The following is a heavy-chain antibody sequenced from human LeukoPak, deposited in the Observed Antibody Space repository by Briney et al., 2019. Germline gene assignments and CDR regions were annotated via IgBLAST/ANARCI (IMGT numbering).Heavy chain of an antibody. CDR1: GFTFSTYA. Sequence: PGGSLRLSCAASGFTFSTYAMSWVRQAPGKGLEWVSAISGSGGSTYYADSVKGRFTISRDNSKNTLYLQMNSLRAEDTAVYYCAKGDLKMATIGSVDWFDPWGQGTLVTVSS. CDR3: AKGDLKMATIGSVDWFDP. V-gene: IGHV3-23*01. D-gene: IGHD5-24*01. CDR2: ISGSGGST. J-gene: IGHJ5*02.